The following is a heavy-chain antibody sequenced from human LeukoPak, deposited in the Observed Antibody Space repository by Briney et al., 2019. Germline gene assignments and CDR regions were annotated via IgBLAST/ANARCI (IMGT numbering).Heavy chain of an antibody. D-gene: IGHD2-15*01. CDR3: AKEIRSPSGYCSGGSCPFDY. V-gene: IGHV3-20*04. Sequence: GGSLRLSCAASGFTFDDYGMSWVRHAPGKGMEWVSGINWNGGSTGYADSVKGRFTISRDNSKNTLYLQMNSLRAEDTAVYYCAKEIRSPSGYCSGGSCPFDYWGQGTLVTVSS. CDR2: INWNGGST. CDR1: GFTFDDYG. J-gene: IGHJ4*02.